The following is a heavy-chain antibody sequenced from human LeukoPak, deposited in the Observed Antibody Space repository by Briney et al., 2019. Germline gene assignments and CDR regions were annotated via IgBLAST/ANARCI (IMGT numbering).Heavy chain of an antibody. Sequence: RTGGSLRLSCAASGFTFSSYSMNWVRQAPRKGLEWVSSISSSSSYIYYADSVKGRFTISRDNAKNSLYLQMNSLRAEDTAVYYCARLQLAYCGGDCYGAFDYWGQGTLVTVSS. J-gene: IGHJ4*02. V-gene: IGHV3-21*01. CDR2: ISSSSSYI. CDR3: ARLQLAYCGGDCYGAFDY. CDR1: GFTFSSYS. D-gene: IGHD2-21*02.